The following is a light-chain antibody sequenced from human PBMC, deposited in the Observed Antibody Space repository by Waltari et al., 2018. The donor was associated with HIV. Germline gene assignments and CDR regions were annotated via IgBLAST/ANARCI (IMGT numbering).Light chain of an antibody. CDR3: QQYNTYPFT. Sequence: DIQMTQSPSSLSASVGDRVTIACRASQEINNFLACFQQRPGKAPNSLIYTASSLQNGVPSKFSGGGSGTNFTLTISGLQPEDFATYYCQQYNTYPFTFGHGTKVDI. J-gene: IGKJ3*01. CDR2: TAS. V-gene: IGKV1-16*02. CDR1: QEINNF.